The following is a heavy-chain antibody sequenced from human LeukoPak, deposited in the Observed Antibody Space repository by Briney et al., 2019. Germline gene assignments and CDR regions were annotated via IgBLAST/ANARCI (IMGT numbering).Heavy chain of an antibody. Sequence: PSETLSLTCAVSGDSISGYYWSWIRQPPGKGLEWIGYIFYSGSTDYNPSLKSRLTISADTSRNQFSLKLSSVTAADTAVYYCARSLSRSSYYGMDVWGKGTTVTVSS. V-gene: IGHV4-59*01. CDR3: ARSLSRSSYYGMDV. J-gene: IGHJ6*04. CDR2: IFYSGST. CDR1: GDSISGYY.